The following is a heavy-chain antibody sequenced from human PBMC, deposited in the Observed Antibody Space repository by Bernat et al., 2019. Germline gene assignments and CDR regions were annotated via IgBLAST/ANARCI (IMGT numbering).Heavy chain of an antibody. Sequence: QVQLQESGPALVKPSQTLSLTSTVSGGSINSGGYYWSWIRQHPGKGLEWIGYIHSDGNNYYNPSLRSRVSISVDTSKNQFFVKLSSVTAADTAVYYCAGSYSRSASALDFWGQGAPVTVSS. CDR1: GGSINSGGYY. D-gene: IGHD6-6*01. V-gene: IGHV4-31*03. CDR2: IHSDGNN. J-gene: IGHJ4*02. CDR3: AGSYSRSASALDF.